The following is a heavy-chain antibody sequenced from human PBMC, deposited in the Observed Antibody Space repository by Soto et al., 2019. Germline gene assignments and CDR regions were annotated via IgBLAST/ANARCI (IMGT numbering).Heavy chain of an antibody. D-gene: IGHD3-10*01. J-gene: IGHJ6*02. CDR1: GLFFSDYY. Sequence: XGALRLSCAASGLFFSDYYLSWIRQAPGKALECVAYISGTGDTKYYADSVTGRFTISRDNPKNSLYLQMNSLRPEDAAVYYCAIGGGQIYYTGLEVWGQGTTVTAP. CDR2: ISGTGDTK. CDR3: AIGGGQIYYTGLEV. V-gene: IGHV3-11*01.